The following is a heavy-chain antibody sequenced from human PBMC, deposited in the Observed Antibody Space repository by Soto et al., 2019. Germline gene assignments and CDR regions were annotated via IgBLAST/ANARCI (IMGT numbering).Heavy chain of an antibody. CDR2: IYYVGST. Sequence: QEQLQESGPGLLKPSETLSLTCSVSGVSVSSGSYYWSWIRQPPGKALEGLGCIYYVGSTNYNPSLKSRVTISADTSKNQFSLKLTSVSAADTAVYYCASAVRTPDHRYYGMDVWGQGTTVTVSS. D-gene: IGHD3-22*01. J-gene: IGHJ6*02. CDR3: ASAVRTPDHRYYGMDV. V-gene: IGHV4-61*01. CDR1: GVSVSSGSYY.